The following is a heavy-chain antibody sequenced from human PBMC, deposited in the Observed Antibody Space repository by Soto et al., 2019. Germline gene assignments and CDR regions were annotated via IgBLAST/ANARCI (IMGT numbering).Heavy chain of an antibody. CDR3: ARISDDSSGYQTSWFDP. J-gene: IGHJ5*02. Sequence: QVTLKESGPVLVKPTETLTLTCTVSGFSLSNARMGVSWIRQPLGKALEWLAHIFSNDEKSYSTSLKSRLTISKDTSKSQVVLTMTNMDPVDTATYYCARISDDSSGYQTSWFDPWGQGTLVTVSS. V-gene: IGHV2-26*01. CDR1: GFSLSNARMG. D-gene: IGHD3-22*01. CDR2: IFSNDEK.